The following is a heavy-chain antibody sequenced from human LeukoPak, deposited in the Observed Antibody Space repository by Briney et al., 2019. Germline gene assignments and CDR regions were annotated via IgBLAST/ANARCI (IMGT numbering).Heavy chain of an antibody. CDR3: ARDFLTRVFGVVLDAFDI. D-gene: IGHD3-3*01. CDR1: EYTFTSYY. J-gene: IGHJ3*02. V-gene: IGHV1-46*01. Sequence: ASVKVSCKASEYTFTSYYMHWVRQAPGQGLEWMGIINPSGGSTSYAQKFQGRVTMTRDTSTSTVYMELSSLRSEDTAVYYCARDFLTRVFGVVLDAFDIWGQGTMVTVSS. CDR2: INPSGGST.